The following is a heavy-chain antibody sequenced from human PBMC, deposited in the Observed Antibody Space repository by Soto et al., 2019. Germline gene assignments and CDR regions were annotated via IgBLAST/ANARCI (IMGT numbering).Heavy chain of an antibody. D-gene: IGHD6-19*01. J-gene: IGHJ5*02. CDR2: IYYSGST. CDR3: ARETAIAVAGPWFDP. CDR1: GGSISSGDYY. V-gene: IGHV4-30-4*01. Sequence: QVQLQESGPGLVKPSQTLSLTCTVSGGSISSGDYYWSWIRQPPGKGLEWIGYIYYSGSTYYNPSLKRRVTISVDTSKNQFSLKLSSVTAADTAVYYCARETAIAVAGPWFDPWGQGTLVTVSS.